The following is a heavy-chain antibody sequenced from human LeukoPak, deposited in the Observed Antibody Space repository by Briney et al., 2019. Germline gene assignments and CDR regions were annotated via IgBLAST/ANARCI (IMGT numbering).Heavy chain of an antibody. J-gene: IGHJ4*02. CDR2: ISYDGSNK. CDR3: TRDLGYFRFDF. CDR1: GFTFSSYA. D-gene: IGHD5-18*01. Sequence: GGSLRLSCAASGFTFSSYAMHWVRQAPGKGLEWVAVISYDGSNKYYADSVKGRFTISRDNSKNTLYLQMNSMRAEDTAVYYCTRDLGYFRFDFGGQGTLVTVSS. V-gene: IGHV3-30-3*01.